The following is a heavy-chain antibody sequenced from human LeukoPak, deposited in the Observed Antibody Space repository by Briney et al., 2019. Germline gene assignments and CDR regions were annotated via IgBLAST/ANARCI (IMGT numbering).Heavy chain of an antibody. J-gene: IGHJ4*02. CDR1: GFTFSTYA. CDR3: ANKGDSSGYYPFDY. D-gene: IGHD3-22*01. CDR2: LSSSGGFT. V-gene: IGHV3-23*01. Sequence: GGSLILSCAVSGFTFSTYAMSWVRQAPGKGLEWVSSLSSSGGFTYYADSVKGRFTISRDNSKNTLYLQMNSLRAEDTAVYYCANKGDSSGYYPFDYWGQGTLVTVSS.